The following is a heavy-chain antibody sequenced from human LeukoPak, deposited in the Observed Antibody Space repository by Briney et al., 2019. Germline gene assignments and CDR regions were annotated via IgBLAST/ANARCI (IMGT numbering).Heavy chain of an antibody. D-gene: IGHD3-16*02. Sequence: GRSLRLSCAASGFIFTNYGMHWARQAPGKGLEWVAVISYDGSNKYYVDSVKGRFTISRDNSKNTLSLQMNSLRAEDTAVYYCAKASIYVYYGMDVWGQGTTVIVSS. CDR3: AKASIYVYYGMDV. CDR1: GFIFTNYG. J-gene: IGHJ6*02. CDR2: ISYDGSNK. V-gene: IGHV3-30*18.